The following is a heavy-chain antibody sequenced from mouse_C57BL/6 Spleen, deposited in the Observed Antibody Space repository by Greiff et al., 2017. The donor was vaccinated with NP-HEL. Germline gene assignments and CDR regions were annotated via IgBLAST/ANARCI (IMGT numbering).Heavy chain of an antibody. CDR2: IDPSDSYT. CDR3: ARSITTVVADY. J-gene: IGHJ2*01. V-gene: IGHV1-69*01. Sequence: QVQLQQPGAELVMPGASVKLSCKASDYTFTSYWMHWVQQRPGQGLEWIGAIDPSDSYTNYNHKFKGKFTLTVDNSSRTPYMQLSSLTSEDPAVYYCARSITTVVADYWGQGTTLTVSS. D-gene: IGHD1-1*01. CDR1: DYTFTSYW.